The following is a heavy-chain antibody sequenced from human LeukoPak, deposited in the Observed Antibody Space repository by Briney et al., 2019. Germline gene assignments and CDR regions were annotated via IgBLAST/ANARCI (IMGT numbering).Heavy chain of an antibody. CDR3: ARGGDLGYYYMDV. D-gene: IGHD3-10*01. V-gene: IGHV1-69*06. CDR1: GHIFTSYY. CDR2: IIPIFGTA. J-gene: IGHJ6*03. Sequence: GASVKVSCKASGHIFTSYYMYWVRQAPGQGLEWMGGIIPIFGTANYAQKFQGRVTITADKSTSTAYMELSSLRSEDTAVYYCARGGDLGYYYMDVWGKGTTVTVSS.